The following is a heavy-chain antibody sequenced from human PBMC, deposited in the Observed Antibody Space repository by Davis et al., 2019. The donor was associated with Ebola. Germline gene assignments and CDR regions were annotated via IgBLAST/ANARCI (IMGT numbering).Heavy chain of an antibody. CDR3: ARGIRGLGIGYWYFDL. D-gene: IGHD7-27*01. Sequence: GESLKISCAASGFTFSDYYMSWIRQAPGKGLEWVSYISSSGSTIYYADSVKGRFTISRDNAKNSLYLQMNSLRAEDTAVYYCARGIRGLGIGYWYFDLWGRGTLVTVSS. V-gene: IGHV3-11*01. J-gene: IGHJ2*01. CDR2: ISSSGSTI. CDR1: GFTFSDYY.